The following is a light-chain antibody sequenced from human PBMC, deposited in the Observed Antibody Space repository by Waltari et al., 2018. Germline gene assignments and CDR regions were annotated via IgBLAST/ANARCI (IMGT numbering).Light chain of an antibody. Sequence: DIQMTQSLSSLSASVGDRVTITCRASQSISSYLNWYQQKPGKAPKLLIYAASSLQSGVPSRFSGSGSGTDFTLTISSLQPEDFATYYCQQSYSTPHFTFGPGTKVDIK. J-gene: IGKJ3*01. CDR2: AAS. CDR1: QSISSY. CDR3: QQSYSTPHFT. V-gene: IGKV1-39*01.